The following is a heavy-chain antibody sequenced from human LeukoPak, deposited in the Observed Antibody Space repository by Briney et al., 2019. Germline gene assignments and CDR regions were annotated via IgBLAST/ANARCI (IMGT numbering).Heavy chain of an antibody. CDR3: ARDPMSHRIAAADPGNWFDP. J-gene: IGHJ5*02. CDR1: GFTFSSYS. D-gene: IGHD6-13*01. V-gene: IGHV3-21*01. Sequence: GGSLGLSCAASGFTFSSYSMNWVRQAPGKGLEWVSSISSSSSYIYYADSVKGRFTISRDNAKNSLYLQMNSLRAEDTAVYYCARDPMSHRIAAADPGNWFDPWGQGTLVTVSS. CDR2: ISSSSSYI.